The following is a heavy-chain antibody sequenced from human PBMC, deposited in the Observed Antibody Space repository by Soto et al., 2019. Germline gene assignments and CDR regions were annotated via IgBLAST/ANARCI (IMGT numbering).Heavy chain of an antibody. CDR2: ISSSSSYI. CDR1: GFTFSSYS. J-gene: IGHJ3*01. V-gene: IGHV3-21*01. Sequence: EVQLVESGGGLVKPGGSLRLSCAASGFTFSSYSMNWVRQAPGKGLEWVSSISSSSSYIYYAASVKGRFTISRHNAKNSLYLQLNRLRAEDTAVYYCARIPLGYDAFDLWGQGTMVTVSS. CDR3: ARIPLGYDAFDL. D-gene: IGHD2-15*01.